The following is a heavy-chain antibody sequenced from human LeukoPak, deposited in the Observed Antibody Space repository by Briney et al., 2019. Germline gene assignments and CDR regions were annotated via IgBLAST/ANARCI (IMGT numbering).Heavy chain of an antibody. J-gene: IGHJ4*02. CDR3: ATKRGSGSYLTDY. Sequence: PGGSLRLSCVASGFSFSRYSMNWVRQAPGKGLEWVSYISSGTISTTTYYADFVKGRFTISRDNGKNSLYLQMNSLRAEDTAVYYCATKRGSGSYLTDYWGQGTLVTVSS. V-gene: IGHV3-48*01. D-gene: IGHD3-10*01. CDR1: GFSFSRYS. CDR2: ISSGTISTTT.